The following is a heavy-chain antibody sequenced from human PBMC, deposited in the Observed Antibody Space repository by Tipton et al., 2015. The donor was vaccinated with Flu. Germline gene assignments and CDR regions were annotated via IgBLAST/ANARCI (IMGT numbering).Heavy chain of an antibody. CDR1: GYSISSGYY. Sequence: TLSLTCAVSGYSISSGYYWGWIRQPPGKGLEWIGSVYHSGTTYYNPSLKSRVTISVDTSKNQFSLRLTSVTAADTAVFYCARHTGDSVRGVIGNWGQGALVTVSS. V-gene: IGHV4-38-2*01. J-gene: IGHJ4*02. CDR3: ARHTGDSVRGVIGN. D-gene: IGHD3-10*02. CDR2: VYHSGTT.